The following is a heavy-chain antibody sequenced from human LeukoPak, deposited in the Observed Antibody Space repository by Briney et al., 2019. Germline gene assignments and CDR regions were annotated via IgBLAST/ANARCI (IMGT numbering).Heavy chain of an antibody. CDR3: ARDMAARPGYYGMDV. J-gene: IGHJ6*02. Sequence: GASVKVSCKASGYTFTSYGISWVRQAPGQGLEWMGWISAYNGNTNYAQTLQGRVTMTTDTSTSTAYMELRSLRSDDTAVYYCARDMAARPGYYGMDVWGQGTTVTVSS. CDR2: ISAYNGNT. D-gene: IGHD6-6*01. CDR1: GYTFTSYG. V-gene: IGHV1-18*01.